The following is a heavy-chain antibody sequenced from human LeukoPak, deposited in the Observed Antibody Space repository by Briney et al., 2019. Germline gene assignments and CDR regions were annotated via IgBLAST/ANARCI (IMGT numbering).Heavy chain of an antibody. CDR3: ARRSRTGYFFDY. D-gene: IGHD2/OR15-2a*01. CDR2: ILSNGSTT. J-gene: IGHJ4*02. Sequence: GGSLRLSCEASGFTFNIYAMFWVRKAPGKGLEYVSGILSNGSTTYYEDSVKGRFTISRDNSKNTVYLQLGSLRVEDMGVYYCARRSRTGYFFDYWGQGALVTVSS. V-gene: IGHV3-64*02. CDR1: GFTFNIYA.